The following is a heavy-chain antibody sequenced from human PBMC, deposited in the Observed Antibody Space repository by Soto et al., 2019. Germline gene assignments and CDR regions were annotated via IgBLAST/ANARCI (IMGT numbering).Heavy chain of an antibody. J-gene: IGHJ6*03. Sequence: QITLNESGPTLAKPTQTLTLTCTFSGFSLSTSGVGVGCIRQPQGKAMECLALIYWDDDKRYIPSLKSRLTITTDTSKYHVVLTMTNMDPVDTATYYSAHINYDNINYYYYYMDVWGKGTTVTFSS. V-gene: IGHV2-5*02. CDR1: GFSLSTSGVG. CDR2: IYWDDDK. D-gene: IGHD3-9*01. CDR3: AHINYDNINYYYYYMDV.